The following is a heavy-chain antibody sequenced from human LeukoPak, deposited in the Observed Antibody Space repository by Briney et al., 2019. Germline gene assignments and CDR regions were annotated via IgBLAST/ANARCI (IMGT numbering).Heavy chain of an antibody. J-gene: IGHJ4*02. CDR1: GFSFSNHA. D-gene: IGHD6-13*01. CDR3: ARGRPGYFFDY. Sequence: GGSLRLSCATSGFSFSNHAMTWIRQAPGKGLEWVSSLSGSGANTYYADSVTGRFTVSRDNSKNTLYLQMNSLRAEDTAVYYCARGRPGYFFDYWGQGTLVTVSS. CDR2: LSGSGANT. V-gene: IGHV3-23*01.